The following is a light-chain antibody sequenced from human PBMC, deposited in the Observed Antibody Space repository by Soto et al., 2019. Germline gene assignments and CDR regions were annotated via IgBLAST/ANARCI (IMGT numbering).Light chain of an antibody. Sequence: DIQMTQSPSTLSASVGDRVTITCRASQSISSWLAWYQQKPGKAPKLLIYDASSLESGVPSRFSGSGSGTEFTLTISSLQPDDFATYYCQQYNSDWYTFGQGTKVDIK. J-gene: IGKJ2*01. CDR2: DAS. CDR3: QQYNSDWYT. V-gene: IGKV1-5*01. CDR1: QSISSW.